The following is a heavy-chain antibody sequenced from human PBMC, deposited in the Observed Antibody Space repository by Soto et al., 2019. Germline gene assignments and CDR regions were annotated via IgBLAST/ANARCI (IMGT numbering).Heavy chain of an antibody. CDR1: GGSFSGYY. CDR3: ATSYGNAWYTY. Sequence: SETLSLTCAVYGGSFSGYYWSWIRQPPGKGLEWIGEINHSGSTNYNPSLKSRVTISVDTSKNQFTLQLTSVTVADTALYYCATSYGNAWYTYWGQGTQVTVSS. D-gene: IGHD6-13*01. V-gene: IGHV4-34*01. J-gene: IGHJ4*02. CDR2: INHSGST.